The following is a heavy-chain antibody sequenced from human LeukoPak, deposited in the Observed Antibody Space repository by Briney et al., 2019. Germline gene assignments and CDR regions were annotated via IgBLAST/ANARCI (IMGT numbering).Heavy chain of an antibody. Sequence: SETLSLTCTVSGYSISSGYYWGWIRQPPGKGLEWIGSIYHSGSTYYNPSLKSRVTISVDTSKNQFSLNLTSVTAADTAVYYCARDVHRYYMDVWGKGTTVTISS. CDR1: GYSISSGYY. CDR2: IYHSGST. CDR3: ARDVHRYYMDV. J-gene: IGHJ6*03. V-gene: IGHV4-38-2*02. D-gene: IGHD6-6*01.